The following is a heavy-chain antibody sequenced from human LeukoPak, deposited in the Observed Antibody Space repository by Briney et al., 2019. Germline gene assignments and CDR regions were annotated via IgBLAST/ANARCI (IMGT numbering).Heavy chain of an antibody. Sequence: GASVKVSCKASGYTFTSYAMHWVRQAPGQRLEWMGWINAGNGNTKYSQKFQGRVTITRDTSASTAYMELSSLRSEDTAVYYCARVYYDSSGYYHFDYWGQGTLVTVSS. CDR2: INAGNGNT. J-gene: IGHJ4*02. V-gene: IGHV1-3*01. D-gene: IGHD3-22*01. CDR1: GYTFTSYA. CDR3: ARVYYDSSGYYHFDY.